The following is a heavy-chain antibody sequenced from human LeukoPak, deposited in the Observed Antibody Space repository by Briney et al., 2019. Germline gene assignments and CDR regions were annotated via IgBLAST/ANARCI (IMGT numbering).Heavy chain of an antibody. D-gene: IGHD5-12*01. J-gene: IGHJ6*02. V-gene: IGHV4-59*08. CDR2: SYYSGSN. Sequence: SETLSLTFTCSGGSISSYYWSWIRQPAGKGLEGMGLSYYSGSNNYNPSLQSRVAISVDPPKIQFSLQLSSVTAPPAALYYCARQGSGGAYVPYYYYGMDVWGQGTTVTVSS. CDR1: GGSISSYY. CDR3: ARQGSGGAYVPYYYYGMDV.